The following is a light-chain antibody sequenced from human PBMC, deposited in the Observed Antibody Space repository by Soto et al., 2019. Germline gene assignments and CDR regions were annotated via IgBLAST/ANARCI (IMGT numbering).Light chain of an antibody. J-gene: IGKJ1*01. CDR2: DAS. Sequence: DIQMTQSPSTLSASVGDRVTITCRASQSISSWLAWYQQKPGKAPKLLIYDASSLESGVPSRFSGSGSATKFTITESSVLPDDFATYYCQQYNSYPWTFGQGTKVEIK. CDR3: QQYNSYPWT. CDR1: QSISSW. V-gene: IGKV1-5*01.